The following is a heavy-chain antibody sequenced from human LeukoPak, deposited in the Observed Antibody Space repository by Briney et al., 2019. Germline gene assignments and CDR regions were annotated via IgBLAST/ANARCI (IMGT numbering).Heavy chain of an antibody. CDR1: GFTFSDYW. Sequence: GGSLRLSCAVSGFTFSDYWMNWVRQALGKGLEWVASINQNGGEKSYVDSVKGRFTISRDNPKNSLYLQMSSLRAEDTAVYYCARDGTAAGLYFDLWGQGTLVTVSS. D-gene: IGHD6-13*01. V-gene: IGHV3-7*01. J-gene: IGHJ4*01. CDR3: ARDGTAAGLYFDL. CDR2: INQNGGEK.